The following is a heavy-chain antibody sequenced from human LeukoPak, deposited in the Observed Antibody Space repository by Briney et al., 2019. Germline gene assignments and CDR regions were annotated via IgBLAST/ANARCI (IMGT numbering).Heavy chain of an antibody. J-gene: IGHJ6*02. V-gene: IGHV3-33*01. CDR1: GFTFSSYG. Sequence: PGGSLRLSCAASGFTFSSYGMHWVRQAPGKGLEWVAVIWYDGSNKYYADSVKGRFTISGDNSKNTLYLQMNSLRAEDTAVYYCARIPFFDYGMDVWGQGTTVTVSS. CDR2: IWYDGSNK. CDR3: ARIPFFDYGMDV.